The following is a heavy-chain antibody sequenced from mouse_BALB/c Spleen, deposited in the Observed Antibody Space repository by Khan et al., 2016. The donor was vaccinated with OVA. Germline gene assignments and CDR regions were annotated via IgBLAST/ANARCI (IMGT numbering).Heavy chain of an antibody. CDR1: GYSTTSEYA. Sequence: EVQLQESGPGLVKPSQSLSLTCTVTGYSTTSEYAWNWIRQFPGNKLEWMGYINYSGNTRFNPSLKSRTSITRDTSKNQFFLQLNSVTTEDTATYYCARKDYYDYDPFPYWGQGTLVTVSA. D-gene: IGHD2-4*01. V-gene: IGHV3-2*02. CDR3: ARKDYYDYDPFPY. CDR2: INYSGNT. J-gene: IGHJ3*01.